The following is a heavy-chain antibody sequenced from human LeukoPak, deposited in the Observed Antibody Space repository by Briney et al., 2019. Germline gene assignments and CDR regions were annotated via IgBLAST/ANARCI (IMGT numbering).Heavy chain of an antibody. CDR1: GGTFSSYA. D-gene: IGHD3-3*01. J-gene: IGHJ4*02. CDR3: ARDGPRRYYDFWSGYYMLDY. CDR2: INTNTGNP. Sequence: ASVKVSCKASGGTFSSYAISWVRQAPGQGLEWMGWINTNTGNPTYAQGFTGRFVFSLNTSVSTAYLQISSLKAEDTAVYYCARDGPRRYYDFWSGYYMLDYWGQGTLVTVSS. V-gene: IGHV7-4-1*02.